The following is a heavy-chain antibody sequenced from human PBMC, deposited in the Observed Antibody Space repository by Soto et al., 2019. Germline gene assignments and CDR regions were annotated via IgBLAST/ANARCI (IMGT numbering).Heavy chain of an antibody. CDR2: ISAYSGNT. V-gene: IGHV1-18*01. CDR1: GYTFTSYG. J-gene: IGHJ6*02. D-gene: IGHD2-15*01. Sequence: ASVKVSCKASGYTFTSYGLSWVRQAPGQGLEWMGWISAYSGNTNYAQKFQGRVTMTTDTSTSTAYMELRSLRSDDTAVYYCARKIVSYYCGMDVWGQGTTVTVSS. CDR3: ARKIVSYYCGMDV.